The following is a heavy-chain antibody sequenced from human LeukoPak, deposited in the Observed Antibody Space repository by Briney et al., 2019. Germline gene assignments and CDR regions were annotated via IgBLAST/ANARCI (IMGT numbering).Heavy chain of an antibody. V-gene: IGHV1-2*06. CDR1: GYTFTGYY. CDR2: INPNSGDT. D-gene: IGHD3-3*01. CDR3: ARSLVSGYYLPPDY. Sequence: DSVKDSCKASGYTFTGYYIHWVRQAPGQGLEWKGRINPNSGDTNYAQKFQGRVTMTRDTSISTVYMELSRLTSDDTAVYYCARSLVSGYYLPPDYWGQGTLVTVSS. J-gene: IGHJ4*02.